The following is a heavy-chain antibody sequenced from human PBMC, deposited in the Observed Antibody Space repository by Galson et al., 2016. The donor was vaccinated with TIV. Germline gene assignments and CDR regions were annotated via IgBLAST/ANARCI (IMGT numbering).Heavy chain of an antibody. Sequence: SLRLSCAASGVTFSSYAMSWVRQAPGKGLEWVSSISGSGGNTYYANSVKGRFTISRDNSKNTLYLQINSLRAEDTAIYYCTKVPSSGFSYYYGLDVWGQGTTVTVSS. CDR2: ISGSGGNT. CDR1: GVTFSSYA. CDR3: TKVPSSGFSYYYGLDV. J-gene: IGHJ6*02. V-gene: IGHV3-23*01. D-gene: IGHD3-22*01.